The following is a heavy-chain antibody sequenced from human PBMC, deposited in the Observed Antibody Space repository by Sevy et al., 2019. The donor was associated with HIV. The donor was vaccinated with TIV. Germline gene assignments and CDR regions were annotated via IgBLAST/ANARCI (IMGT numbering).Heavy chain of an antibody. Sequence: GGSLRLSCAASGFSFSDYYMNWIRQAPGKGLECISYISSSCDSTYYADSVKGRFTISMDNAKNSGYLQMNNLRADDTAVYFCAREVVRGVIRDYFDFWGQGTLVTVSS. J-gene: IGHJ4*02. V-gene: IGHV3-11*01. CDR3: AREVVRGVIRDYFDF. CDR1: GFSFSDYY. D-gene: IGHD3-10*01. CDR2: ISSSCDST.